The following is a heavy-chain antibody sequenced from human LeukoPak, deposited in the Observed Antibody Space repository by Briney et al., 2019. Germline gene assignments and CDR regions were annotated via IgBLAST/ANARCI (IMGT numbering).Heavy chain of an antibody. J-gene: IGHJ4*02. V-gene: IGHV3-30*02. CDR1: GFTFSSYG. D-gene: IGHD2-15*01. CDR3: AKDRDMYCSSGNCYSVY. Sequence: GGSLRLSCAASGFTFSSYGMHWVRQAPGKGLEWVAFIRYDGSNKYYADSVKGRFTISRDNSKNTLYLQMNSLRAEDTALYYCAKDRDMYCSSGNCYSVYWGQGTLVTVSS. CDR2: IRYDGSNK.